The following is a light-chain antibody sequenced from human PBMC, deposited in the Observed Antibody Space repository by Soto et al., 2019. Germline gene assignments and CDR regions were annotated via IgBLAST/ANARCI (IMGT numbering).Light chain of an antibody. V-gene: IGLV2-8*01. CDR3: SSYAGSNNLV. CDR2: NVN. Sequence: QSALIQPPSVSGSPGQSVTISCTGTSSDVGNYDYVSWYQQLPGTVPKPMIYNVNIQPSGVPDRFSGSRSGNTASMTISGLQAEDGADYYCSSYAGSNNLVFGGGTKVTVL. J-gene: IGLJ2*01. CDR1: SSDVGNYDY.